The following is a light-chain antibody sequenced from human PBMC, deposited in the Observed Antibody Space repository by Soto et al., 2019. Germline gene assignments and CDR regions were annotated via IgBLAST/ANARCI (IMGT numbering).Light chain of an antibody. Sequence: EIVLTQSPATLSLSPGERATLSCRASQSVGSYFAWYQQKPGQAPRLLIYGTSNRATGIPGRFSGSGSGTDFPLTIRSLEPEDCGVSYCQHRGKWPRTFGQGTKLEIK. CDR2: GTS. J-gene: IGKJ2*01. CDR1: QSVGSY. CDR3: QHRGKWPRT. V-gene: IGKV3-11*01.